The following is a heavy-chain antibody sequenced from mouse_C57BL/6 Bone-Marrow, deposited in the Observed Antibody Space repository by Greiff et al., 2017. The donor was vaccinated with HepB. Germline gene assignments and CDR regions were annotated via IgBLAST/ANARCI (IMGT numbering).Heavy chain of an antibody. V-gene: IGHV1-31*01. CDR2: IYPYNGVS. D-gene: IGHD2-3*01. Sequence: VHVKQSGPELVKPGASVKISCKASGYSFTGYYMHWVKQSHGNILDWIGYIYPYNGVSSYNQKFKGKATLTVDKSSSTAYMELRSLTSEDSAVYYCAIREGWLLRDYWGQGTTLTVSS. J-gene: IGHJ2*01. CDR3: AIREGWLLRDY. CDR1: GYSFTGYY.